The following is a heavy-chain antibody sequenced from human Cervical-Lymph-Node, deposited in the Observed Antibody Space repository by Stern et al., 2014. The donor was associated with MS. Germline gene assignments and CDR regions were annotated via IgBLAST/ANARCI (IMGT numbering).Heavy chain of an antibody. CDR3: ASKRFGEAVK. V-gene: IGHV3-53*01. Sequence: EVQLVESGGALVQPGGSLRLSCAASGLTVSSNYMTWVRQTPGKGLEWVSILYNGGSTHYADSVEGRFTISRDKSTNTLFLQMNGLRTDDTALYFCASKRFGEAVKWGRGTLVTVSS. CDR2: LYNGGST. D-gene: IGHD3-16*01. CDR1: GLTVSSNY. J-gene: IGHJ1*01.